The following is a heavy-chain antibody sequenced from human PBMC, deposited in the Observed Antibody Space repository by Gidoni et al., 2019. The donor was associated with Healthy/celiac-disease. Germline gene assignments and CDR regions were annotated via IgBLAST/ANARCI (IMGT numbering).Heavy chain of an antibody. V-gene: IGHV4-39*01. Sequence: QLQLQESGPGLVKPSETLSLSSPVSGGSISRTTSYWGWVRQPPGKGLEWIGSINYSGSTYYNPSLKSRVTMSVDTSKNQFSLRLNSVTAADTAVYYCARHRPIVGTTTNWFDPWGQGTLVTVSS. D-gene: IGHD1-26*01. J-gene: IGHJ5*02. CDR1: GGSISRTTSY. CDR3: ARHRPIVGTTTNWFDP. CDR2: INYSGST.